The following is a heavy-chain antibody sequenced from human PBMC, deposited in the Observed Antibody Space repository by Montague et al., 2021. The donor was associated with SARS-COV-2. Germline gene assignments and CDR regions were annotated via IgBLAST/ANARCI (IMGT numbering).Heavy chain of an antibody. V-gene: IGHV4-34*01. CDR2: INYSGST. J-gene: IGHJ4*02. CDR3: ARGTERVFTYDCDSGGYASAY. D-gene: IGHD3-22*01. Sequence: SETLSLTCAVYGGSFSGYYWSWIRQPPGKGLEWSGEINYSGSTKYNPSLKSRGTITVDTSKNQFSLKLSSVTAADTAVYYCARGTERVFTYDCDSGGYASAYWGQGTLVTVSS. CDR1: GGSFSGYY.